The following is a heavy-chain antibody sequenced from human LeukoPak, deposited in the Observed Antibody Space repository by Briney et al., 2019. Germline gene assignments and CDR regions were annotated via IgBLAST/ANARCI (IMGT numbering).Heavy chain of an antibody. CDR1: GGSISSYY. J-gene: IGHJ6*03. CDR2: IYTSGST. Sequence: PSETLSLTCTVSGGSISSYYWSWIRQPAGKGLEWIGRIYTSGSTNYNPSLKSRVTMSVDTSKNQFSLKLSSVTAADTAVYYCARVPPPSRPFSYYYYMDVWGKGTTVTVSS. V-gene: IGHV4-4*07. CDR3: ARVPPPSRPFSYYYYMDV.